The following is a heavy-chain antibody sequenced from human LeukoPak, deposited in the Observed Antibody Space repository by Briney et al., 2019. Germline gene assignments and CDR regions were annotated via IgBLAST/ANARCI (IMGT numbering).Heavy chain of an antibody. Sequence: PGGSLRLCCAASGFTFSSYEMNWVRQAPAKGLEWVSHIRSSGSTKYYADSVKGRFTISRDNAKNSLYLQMNSLRAEDTAVYYCARDGYSYGFFDYWGQGSLVTVSS. D-gene: IGHD5-18*01. CDR3: ARDGYSYGFFDY. V-gene: IGHV3-48*03. CDR1: GFTFSSYE. CDR2: IRSSGSTK. J-gene: IGHJ4*02.